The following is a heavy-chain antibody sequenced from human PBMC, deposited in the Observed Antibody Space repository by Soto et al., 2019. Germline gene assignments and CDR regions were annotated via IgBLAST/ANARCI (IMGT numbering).Heavy chain of an antibody. Sequence: EVQLVESGGGLVKPGGSLRLSCAASGFTFSSYSMNWVRQAPGKGLEWVSSISSSSSYIYYADSVKGRFTISRDNAKNSLYLQMNSLRAEDTAVYYCARNKYRYCSSTSCYFRVSMDVWGQGTTVTVSS. CDR3: ARNKYRYCSSTSCYFRVSMDV. V-gene: IGHV3-21*01. J-gene: IGHJ6*02. D-gene: IGHD2-2*01. CDR1: GFTFSSYS. CDR2: ISSSSSYI.